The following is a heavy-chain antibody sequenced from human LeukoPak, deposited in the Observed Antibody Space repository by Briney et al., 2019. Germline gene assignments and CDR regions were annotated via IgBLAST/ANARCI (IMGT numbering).Heavy chain of an antibody. J-gene: IGHJ4*02. D-gene: IGHD3-22*01. CDR3: ARAGQGYYYDTSAYYYDY. CDR1: GYTFTSYG. Sequence: ASVKVSFKASGYTFTSYGIGWVRQAPGQGLEGMGWISAYNGNTNYAQKLQGRVTMTTDTSTSTAYMELRSLRSDDTAVYYCARAGQGYYYDTSAYYYDYWGQGTLVTVSS. CDR2: ISAYNGNT. V-gene: IGHV1-18*01.